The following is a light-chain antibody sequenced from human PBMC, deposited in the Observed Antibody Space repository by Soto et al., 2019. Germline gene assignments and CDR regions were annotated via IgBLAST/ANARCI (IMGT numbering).Light chain of an antibody. V-gene: IGKV3-20*01. CDR1: QSLGTDY. J-gene: IGKJ2*03. Sequence: DIVLTQSPGTLSLSPGERATLSCRASQSLGTDYLAWYQQKPGQAPRLLIYDASRRATGIPVRFSGSGSGADFTLTISTLEPEDFAVYYCQQYAYSPPHSFGQGTELEIK. CDR3: QQYAYSPPHS. CDR2: DAS.